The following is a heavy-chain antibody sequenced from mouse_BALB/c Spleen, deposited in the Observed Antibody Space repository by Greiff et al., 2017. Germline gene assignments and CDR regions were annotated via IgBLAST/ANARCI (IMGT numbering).Heavy chain of an antibody. CDR1: GFTFTDYY. CDR3: ARDMGAMDY. V-gene: IGHV7-3*02. Sequence: EVMLVESGGGLVQPGGSLRLSCATSGFTFTDYYMSWVRQPPGKALEWLGFIRNKANGYTTEYSASVKGRFTISRDNSQSILYLQMNTLRAEDSATYDCARDMGAMDYWGQGTSVTVSS. J-gene: IGHJ4*01. CDR2: IRNKANGYTT.